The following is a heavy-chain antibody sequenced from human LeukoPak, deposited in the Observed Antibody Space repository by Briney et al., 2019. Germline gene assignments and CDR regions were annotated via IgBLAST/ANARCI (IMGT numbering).Heavy chain of an antibody. D-gene: IGHD3-22*01. CDR2: IYYSGST. J-gene: IGHJ4*02. Sequence: SETLSLTCTVSGGSISNYYWNWFRQPPGKGLEWIGYIYYSGSTNYNPSLKSRVSISVDTSKNQFSLRLTSVTAADTAVYYCARGDDSSGSSPLFDYWGQGTLVTVSS. CDR3: ARGDDSSGSSPLFDY. V-gene: IGHV4-59*01. CDR1: GGSISNYY.